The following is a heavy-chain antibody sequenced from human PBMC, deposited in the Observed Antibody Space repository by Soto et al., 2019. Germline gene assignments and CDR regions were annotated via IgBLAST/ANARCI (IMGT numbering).Heavy chain of an antibody. CDR2: IYYRGST. D-gene: IGHD2-21*01. V-gene: IGHV4-31*03. CDR1: GGSISSGGYY. CDR3: AASWVGCGGFNYYGLDV. J-gene: IGHJ6*01. Sequence: QVQLQESGPGLVKPSQTLSLTCTVSGGSISSGGYYWSWIRQHPGKVLEGIGYIYYRGSTYYNPSLNSRVTISVDTSKNQYSVRLSSVTAADTAVYYCAASWVGCGGFNYYGLDVWGQGTTVTVAS.